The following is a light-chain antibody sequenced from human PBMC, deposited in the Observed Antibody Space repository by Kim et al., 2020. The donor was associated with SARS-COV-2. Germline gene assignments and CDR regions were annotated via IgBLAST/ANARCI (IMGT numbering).Light chain of an antibody. CDR1: KLGEKF. CDR3: QAWDDSASYV. J-gene: IGLJ1*01. CDR2: QDN. Sequence: VSPGQTASITCSGDKLGEKFACWYQQKPGQSPVMVMYQDNKRPSGIPERFSGSNSGNTATLTISGTQALDEADYYCQAWDDSASYVFGTGTKVTVL. V-gene: IGLV3-1*01.